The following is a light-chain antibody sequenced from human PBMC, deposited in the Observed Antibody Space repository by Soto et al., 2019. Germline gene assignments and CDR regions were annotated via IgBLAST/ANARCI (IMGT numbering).Light chain of an antibody. Sequence: EIAIAQSPSSLSVSPGQGATLPCRASQSLTTNYSAWYQQKPGRALRLLIDGASTRATGIPDRFSGSGSGTDFTLTTSRLEPEDVAVYYCQQYEAVVTFGQGTKVDIK. CDR1: QSLTTNY. CDR2: GAS. CDR3: QQYEAVVT. V-gene: IGKV3-20*01. J-gene: IGKJ1*01.